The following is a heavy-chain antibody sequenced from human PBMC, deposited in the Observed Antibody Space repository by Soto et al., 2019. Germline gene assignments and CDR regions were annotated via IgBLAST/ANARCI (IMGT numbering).Heavy chain of an antibody. CDR3: TTDLDTGYWIYYYGMDV. CDR1: GFTFSNAW. V-gene: IGHV3-15*01. D-gene: IGHD5-18*01. Sequence: PGGSLRLSCAASGFTFSNAWMSWVRQAPGKGLEWVGRIKSKTDGGTTDYAAPVKGRFTISRDDSKNTLYLQMNSLKTEDTAVYYCTTDLDTGYWIYYYGMDVWGQGTTVTVSS. J-gene: IGHJ6*02. CDR2: IKSKTDGGTT.